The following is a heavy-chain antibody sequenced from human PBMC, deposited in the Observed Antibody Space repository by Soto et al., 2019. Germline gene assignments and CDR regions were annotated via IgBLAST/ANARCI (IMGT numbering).Heavy chain of an antibody. CDR1: GYTFTSYG. J-gene: IGHJ3*02. V-gene: IGHV1-18*01. D-gene: IGHD3-3*01. CDR2: ISAYNGNT. Sequence: QVQLVQSGAEVKKPGASVKVSCKASGYTFTSYGISWVRQAPGQGLEWMGWISAYNGNTNYAQKLQGRVTMTTDTSTSTDYLELRSLRSDDTAVYYCGSRTDYFWSGYHDDASDIWGQGTIVTVSS. CDR3: GSRTDYFWSGYHDDASDI.